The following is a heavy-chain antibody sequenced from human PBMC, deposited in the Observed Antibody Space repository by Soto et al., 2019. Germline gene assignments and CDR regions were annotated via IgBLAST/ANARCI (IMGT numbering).Heavy chain of an antibody. CDR1: GFTFSSYA. CDR2: ISGSGGST. CDR3: AKASYLGAYYYDSSGYSFDY. Sequence: GGSLRLSCAASGFTFSSYAMSWVRQAPGKGLEWVSAISGSGGSTYYADSVKGRFTISRDNSKNTLYLQMNSLRAEDTAVYYCAKASYLGAYYYDSSGYSFDYWGQGTLVTVSS. V-gene: IGHV3-23*01. D-gene: IGHD3-22*01. J-gene: IGHJ4*02.